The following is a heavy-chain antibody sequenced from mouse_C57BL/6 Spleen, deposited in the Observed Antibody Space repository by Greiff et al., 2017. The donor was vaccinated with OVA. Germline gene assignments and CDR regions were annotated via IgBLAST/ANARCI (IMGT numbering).Heavy chain of an antibody. Sequence: VQLQQSGAELARPGASVKLSCKASGYTFTSYGISWVKQRTGQGLEWIGEIYPRSGNTYYNEKFKGKATLTADKSSSTAYMELRSLTSEDSAVYFCARSMEFAYWGQGTLVTVSA. D-gene: IGHD1-1*02. CDR3: ARSMEFAY. J-gene: IGHJ3*01. CDR1: GYTFTSYG. CDR2: IYPRSGNT. V-gene: IGHV1-81*01.